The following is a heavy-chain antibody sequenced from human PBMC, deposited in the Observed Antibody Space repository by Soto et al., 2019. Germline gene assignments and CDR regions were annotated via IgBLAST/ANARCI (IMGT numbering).Heavy chain of an antibody. CDR1: NGSISTNGHY. Sequence: QVQLQESGPELVKSSQTLSLTCTVSNGSISTNGHYWTWIRQRPGKGLECIAYIYYTGNSYYNPSLKSRLTISIDTSKNQFSLTLRSVTAADTAVYYCAREQWGFDSWGQGTLVTVSS. J-gene: IGHJ4*02. CDR2: IYYTGNS. D-gene: IGHD6-19*01. CDR3: AREQWGFDS. V-gene: IGHV4-31*03.